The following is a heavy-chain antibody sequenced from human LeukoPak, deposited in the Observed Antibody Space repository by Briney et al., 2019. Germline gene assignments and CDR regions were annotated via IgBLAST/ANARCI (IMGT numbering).Heavy chain of an antibody. CDR1: GFSISSHW. CDR2: ISSSGSTI. D-gene: IGHD3-3*01. J-gene: IGHJ3*02. CDR3: ARARVWSGYPGDAFDI. V-gene: IGHV3-48*04. Sequence: HPGGSLXLSCVASGFSISSHWMSWVRQAPGKGLEWVSYISSSGSTIYYADSVKGRFTISRDNAKNSLYLQMNSLRAEDTAVYYCARARVWSGYPGDAFDIWGQGTMVTVSS.